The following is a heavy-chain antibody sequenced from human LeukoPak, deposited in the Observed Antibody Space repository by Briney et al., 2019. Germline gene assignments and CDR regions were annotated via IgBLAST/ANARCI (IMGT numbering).Heavy chain of an antibody. CDR1: GFTFSSYV. CDR2: ISYDGSNK. D-gene: IGHD1-14*01. Sequence: GGSLRLSCAASGFTFSSYVMHWVRQAPGKGLEWVAIISYDGSNKYYADSVKGRFTISRDNSKNTLYLQMNSLRAEDTAVYYCARDGRPLYYYYYYMDVWGKGTTVTVSS. V-gene: IGHV3-30*04. CDR3: ARDGRPLYYYYYYMDV. J-gene: IGHJ6*03.